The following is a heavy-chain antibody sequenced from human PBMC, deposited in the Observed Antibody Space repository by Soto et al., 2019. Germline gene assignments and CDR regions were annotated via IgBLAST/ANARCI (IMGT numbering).Heavy chain of an antibody. J-gene: IGHJ6*02. V-gene: IGHV3-23*01. D-gene: IGHD3-16*01. Sequence: EEQLLESGGGLVQPGGSLRLSCAASGFTFTTYAMTWVRQAPGRGLEWVSGSSASGANTYYADSVKGRFTVSRDNTKNALYLQMNSLSADDADIYYGSKEGPDGHVDYRVYYYGVDVWGRGTTVTVSS. CDR3: SKEGPDGHVDYRVYYYGVDV. CDR1: GFTFTTYA. CDR2: SSASGANT.